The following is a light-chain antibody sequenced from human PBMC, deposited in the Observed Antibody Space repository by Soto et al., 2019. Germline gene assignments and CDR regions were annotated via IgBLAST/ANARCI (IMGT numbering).Light chain of an antibody. CDR1: NSNIGSNN. J-gene: IGLJ3*02. CDR2: SNS. Sequence: QSVLTQPPSAYGTPGQWVTISCYGSNSNIGSNNVNWYQQLPGAAPKLLIYSNSKRPSGVPDRFSGSKSGTSASLAISGLQSEDEADYYCAAWDDSLNGVFGGGTKLTVL. V-gene: IGLV1-44*01. CDR3: AAWDDSLNGV.